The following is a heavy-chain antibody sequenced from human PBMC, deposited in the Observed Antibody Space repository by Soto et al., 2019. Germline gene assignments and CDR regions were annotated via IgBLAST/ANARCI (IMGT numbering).Heavy chain of an antibody. CDR1: GFTFSSYA. J-gene: IGHJ6*02. V-gene: IGHV3-23*01. D-gene: IGHD3-3*01. Sequence: GGSLRLSCAASGFTFSSYAMSWVRQAPGKGLEWVSAISGSGGSTYYADSVKGRFTISRDNSKNTLYLQMNSLRAEGTAVYYCAKVAPIWRTDYYGMDVWGQGTTVTVSS. CDR2: ISGSGGST. CDR3: AKVAPIWRTDYYGMDV.